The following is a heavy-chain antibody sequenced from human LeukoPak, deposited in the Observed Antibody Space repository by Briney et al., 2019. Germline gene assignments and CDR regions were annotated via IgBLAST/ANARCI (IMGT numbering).Heavy chain of an antibody. Sequence: PGGSLRLSCSASGFTFSSYAMHWVRQAPGKGLEYVSAISSNGGSTYYADPVKGRFTISRDNSKNTVYLQMNSLRAEDTAVYYCAKVSHRVTGYFDYWGQGTLVTVSS. D-gene: IGHD2-21*02. J-gene: IGHJ4*02. CDR1: GFTFSSYA. CDR2: ISSNGGST. V-gene: IGHV3-64*04. CDR3: AKVSHRVTGYFDY.